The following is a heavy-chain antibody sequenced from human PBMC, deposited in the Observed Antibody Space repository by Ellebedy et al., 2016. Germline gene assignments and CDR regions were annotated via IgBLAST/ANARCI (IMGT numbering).Heavy chain of an antibody. CDR1: GGSISGHY. CDR3: ARSHYWSGFAPYYLDY. J-gene: IGHJ4*02. D-gene: IGHD3-3*02. CDR2: VYYTGST. Sequence: SETLSLTXTVSGGSISGHYWSWIRQPPGKGLEWMGFVYYTGSTNYNPSLKSRLTISVDTSKNQFSLRLNSVTAADTAVYYCARSHYWSGFAPYYLDYWGQGALVTVSS. V-gene: IGHV4-59*11.